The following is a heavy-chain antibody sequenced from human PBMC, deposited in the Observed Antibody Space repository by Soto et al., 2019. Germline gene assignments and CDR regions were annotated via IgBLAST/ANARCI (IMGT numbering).Heavy chain of an antibody. Sequence: SETLSLTCTVSGGSISSYYWSWIRQPPGKGLEWIGYIYYSGSTNYNPSLKSRVTISVDTSKNQFSLKLSSVTAADTAVYYCARALYGSGKAYFDYWGQGTLVTVSS. D-gene: IGHD3-10*01. CDR3: ARALYGSGKAYFDY. J-gene: IGHJ4*02. CDR2: IYYSGST. V-gene: IGHV4-59*01. CDR1: GGSISSYY.